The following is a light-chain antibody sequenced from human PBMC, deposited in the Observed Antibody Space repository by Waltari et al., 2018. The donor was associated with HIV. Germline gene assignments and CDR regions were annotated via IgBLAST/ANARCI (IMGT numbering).Light chain of an antibody. J-gene: IGLJ1*01. Sequence: SYELTQALSVSVALGQTAKITCGGGNIGSKNVNWYQQKPGQAPVLVILRDIMRPSGIPERFSGSNSGKSATLTISRAQAGDEGDYYCQVWDSSSVVFATGTKVTVL. V-gene: IGLV3-9*01. CDR1: NIGSKN. CDR2: RDI. CDR3: QVWDSSSVV.